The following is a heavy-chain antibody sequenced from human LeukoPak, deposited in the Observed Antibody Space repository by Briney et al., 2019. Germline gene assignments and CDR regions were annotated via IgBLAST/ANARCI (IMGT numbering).Heavy chain of an antibody. D-gene: IGHD6-13*01. CDR2: MNPNSGNT. V-gene: IGHV1-8*01. Sequence: ASVKVSCKASGYTFTSYDINWVRQATGQGLEWMGWMNPNSGNTGYAQKFQGRVTMTRNTSISTAYMELSSLRSEDTAVYYCARVPMRQQLVREAWHYWGQGTLVTVSS. CDR3: ARVPMRQQLVREAWHY. J-gene: IGHJ4*02. CDR1: GYTFTSYD.